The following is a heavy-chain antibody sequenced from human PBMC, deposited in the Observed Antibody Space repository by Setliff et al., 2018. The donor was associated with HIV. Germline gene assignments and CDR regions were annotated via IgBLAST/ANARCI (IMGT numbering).Heavy chain of an antibody. CDR3: ARGGTVSADFDS. D-gene: IGHD6-19*01. V-gene: IGHV4-38-2*01. CDR2: IYHSGST. CDR1: GYSISSGYY. J-gene: IGHJ4*02. Sequence: SETLSLTCAVSGYSISSGYYWGWIRQPPGKGLEWIGSIYHSGSTYDSPSLKSRVTISVDTSKNQFSLKLSSVTAADTAVYFCARGGTVSADFDSWGQGTLVTSPQ.